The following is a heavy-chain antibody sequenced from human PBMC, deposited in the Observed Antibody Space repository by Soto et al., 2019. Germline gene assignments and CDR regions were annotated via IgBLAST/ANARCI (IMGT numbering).Heavy chain of an antibody. Sequence: QVQLVQSGAEVKKPGASVKVSCKASGYTFTSYGISWVRQAPGQGLEWMGWISAYNGNTNYAQKHQGRATMTTDTSTSTAYMELRSLRSDDTAVYYCARDRGHTVRGVIITSRYYYGMDVWGQGTTVTVSS. CDR1: GYTFTSYG. CDR3: ARDRGHTVRGVIITSRYYYGMDV. CDR2: ISAYNGNT. D-gene: IGHD3-10*01. V-gene: IGHV1-18*01. J-gene: IGHJ6*02.